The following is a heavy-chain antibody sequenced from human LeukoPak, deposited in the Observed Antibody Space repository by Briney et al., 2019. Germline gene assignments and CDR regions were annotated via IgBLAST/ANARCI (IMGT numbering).Heavy chain of an antibody. Sequence: SETLSLTCAVYGGSFSGYYWSWIRQPPGKGLEWIGEINHSGSTNYNPSLKSRVTISVDTSKNRFSLKLSSVTAADTAVYYCARGTSISYSSSWYVVYYGMDVWGQGTTVTVSS. CDR3: ARGTSISYSSSWYVVYYGMDV. D-gene: IGHD6-13*01. V-gene: IGHV4-34*01. CDR1: GGSFSGYY. CDR2: INHSGST. J-gene: IGHJ6*02.